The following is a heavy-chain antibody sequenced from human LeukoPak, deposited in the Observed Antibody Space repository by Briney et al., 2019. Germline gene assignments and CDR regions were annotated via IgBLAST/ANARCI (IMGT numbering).Heavy chain of an antibody. V-gene: IGHV4-59*01. CDR1: GGSISSSY. CDR3: ARGRSSGWTYFDY. J-gene: IGHJ4*02. CDR2: IYYSGST. D-gene: IGHD6-19*01. Sequence: SETLSLTCTVSGGSISSSYWSWIRQPPGKGLEWIGYIYYSGSTNYNPSLKSRVTISVDTSKNQFSLKLSSVTAVDTAVYYCARGRSSGWTYFDYWGQGTLVTVSS.